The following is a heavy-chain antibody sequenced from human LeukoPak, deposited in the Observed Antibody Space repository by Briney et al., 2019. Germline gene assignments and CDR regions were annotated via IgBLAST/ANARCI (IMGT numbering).Heavy chain of an antibody. CDR1: GYTFTSYD. CDR2: MNPNSGNT. D-gene: IGHD3-22*01. V-gene: IGHV1-8*03. Sequence: GASVKVSCKASGYTFTSYDINWVRQATGQGLEWMGWMNPNSGNTGYAQKFQGRVTITRNTSISTAYMELGSLRSEDTAVHYCARAADSYYYDNSGYTPFDYWGQGTLVTVSS. J-gene: IGHJ4*02. CDR3: ARAADSYYYDNSGYTPFDY.